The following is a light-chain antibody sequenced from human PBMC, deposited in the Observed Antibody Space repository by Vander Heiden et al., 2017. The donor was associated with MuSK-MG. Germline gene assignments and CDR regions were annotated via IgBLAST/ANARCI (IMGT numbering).Light chain of an antibody. CDR3: QQDNNYSRT. V-gene: IGKV1-5*03. CDR2: KAS. CDR1: QTVCRW. Sequence: IQMTKSPSTLSASVGDRVTFTSRASQTVCRWLAWSQQKRGKAPNLLTFKASSLESGVASRFCGSGSGTEVTLTISSRQPDDFATCYCQQDNNYSRTFGQGTKVEIK. J-gene: IGKJ1*01.